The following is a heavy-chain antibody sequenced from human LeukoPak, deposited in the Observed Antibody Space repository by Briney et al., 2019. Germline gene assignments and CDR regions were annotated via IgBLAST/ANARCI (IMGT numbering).Heavy chain of an antibody. CDR3: AGHYGSGRYHYYYMDV. CDR1: RLIFSSYW. V-gene: IGHV3-74*01. J-gene: IGHJ6*03. CDR2: INSDGSST. Sequence: GGSLRLSCAASRLIFSSYWMHWVRQAPGKGLVWVSRINSDGSSTIYADSAKGRFTISRDYAKNTVYLQMNSLRVDDTAVYYCAGHYGSGRYHYYYMDVWGRGTTVTVSS. D-gene: IGHD3-10*01.